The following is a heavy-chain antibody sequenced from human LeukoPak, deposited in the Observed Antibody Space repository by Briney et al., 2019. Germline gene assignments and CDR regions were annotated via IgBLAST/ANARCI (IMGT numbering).Heavy chain of an antibody. D-gene: IGHD1-26*01. J-gene: IGHJ4*02. CDR3: VRRTSGSYSDY. Sequence: SETLSLTCTVSGGSISSSSYYWGWIRQPPGKGLEWIGNIYYTGSTYYNPSLKSRVTISVDTSKNQFSLKLSSVTAADTAVYYCVRRTSGSYSDYWGQGTLVTVSS. V-gene: IGHV4-39*01. CDR2: IYYTGST. CDR1: GGSISSSSYY.